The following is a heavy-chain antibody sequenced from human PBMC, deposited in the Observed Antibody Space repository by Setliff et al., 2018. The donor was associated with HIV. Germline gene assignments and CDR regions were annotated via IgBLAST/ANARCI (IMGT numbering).Heavy chain of an antibody. CDR1: GYTFNSFG. D-gene: IGHD6-19*01. J-gene: IGHJ5*02. V-gene: IGHV1-18*01. CDR2: TSAINGDT. CDR3: ARSRRGIAVAFDANLFDT. Sequence: ASVKVSCKASGYTFNSFGILWVRQAPGQGFEWMGWTSAINGDTRYAQKVQGRVTMTIETSTSTAYMELRSLRSDDTAVYFCARSRRGIAVAFDANLFDTWGQGTLVTVSS.